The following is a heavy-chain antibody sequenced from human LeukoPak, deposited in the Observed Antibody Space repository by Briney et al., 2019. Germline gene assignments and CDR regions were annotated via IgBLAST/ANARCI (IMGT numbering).Heavy chain of an antibody. J-gene: IGHJ4*02. CDR1: GFTFSSYG. Sequence: GGSLRLSCAASGFTFSSYGMSWVRQAPGKGLEWVSAISGSGGSTYYADSVKGRFTISRDNSKNTLYLQMNSLRAEDTAVYYCAKGGYSSGWVFDYWGQGTLVTVSS. CDR3: AKGGYSSGWVFDY. CDR2: ISGSGGST. D-gene: IGHD6-19*01. V-gene: IGHV3-23*01.